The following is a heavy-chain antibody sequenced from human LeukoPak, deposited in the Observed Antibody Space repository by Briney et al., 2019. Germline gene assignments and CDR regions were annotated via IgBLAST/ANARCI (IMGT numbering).Heavy chain of an antibody. J-gene: IGHJ4*02. V-gene: IGHV4-34*01. Sequence: PSETLSLTCAVYGGSFSGYYWSWIRQPPGKGLDCIGEINHSGSTNYNPSLKSRVTISVDTSKNQFSLKLSSVTAADTAVYYCARLSIAARLFDYWGQGTLVTVSS. CDR2: INHSGST. D-gene: IGHD6-6*01. CDR1: GGSFSGYY. CDR3: ARLSIAARLFDY.